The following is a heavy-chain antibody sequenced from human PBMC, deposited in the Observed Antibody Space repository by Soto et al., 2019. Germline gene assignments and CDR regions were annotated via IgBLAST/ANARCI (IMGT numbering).Heavy chain of an antibody. J-gene: IGHJ6*03. CDR3: ARRAMAGTGYYYYMDV. Sequence: SETLSLTCTVSGGSISSSSYYWSWIRQPPGKGLEWIGSIYYSGSTYYNPSLKSRVTISVDTSKNQFSLKLSSVTAADTAVYYCARRAMAGTGYYYYMDVWGKGTTVTVSS. CDR2: IYYSGST. CDR1: GGSISSSSYY. D-gene: IGHD6-19*01. V-gene: IGHV4-39*01.